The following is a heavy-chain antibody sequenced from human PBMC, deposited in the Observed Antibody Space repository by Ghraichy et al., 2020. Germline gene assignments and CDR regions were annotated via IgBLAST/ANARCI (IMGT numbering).Heavy chain of an antibody. CDR2: INFDGSST. CDR3: VRGTISGVVRFDY. Sequence: GGSLRLSCTASGFGLSSHWMHWVRQGPGKGLLWVSRINFDGSSTDYADSVKGRFTISRDNAKNTAYLQMNSLRVEDTAVYYCVRGTISGVVRFDYWGQGTLVTVSS. V-gene: IGHV3-74*01. D-gene: IGHD3-3*01. J-gene: IGHJ4*02. CDR1: GFGLSSHW.